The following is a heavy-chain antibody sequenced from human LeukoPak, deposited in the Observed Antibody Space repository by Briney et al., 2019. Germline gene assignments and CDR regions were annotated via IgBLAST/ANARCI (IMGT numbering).Heavy chain of an antibody. J-gene: IGHJ4*02. CDR2: FDPEDGET. CDR3: ASSQGSGYFDY. Sequence: ASVKVSCKVSGYTLTELSMHWVRRAPGKGLEWMGGFDPEDGETIYAQKFQGRVTITTDESTSTAYMELSSLRSEDTAVYYCASSQGSGYFDYWGQGTLVTVSS. CDR1: GYTLTELS. D-gene: IGHD3-10*01. V-gene: IGHV1-24*01.